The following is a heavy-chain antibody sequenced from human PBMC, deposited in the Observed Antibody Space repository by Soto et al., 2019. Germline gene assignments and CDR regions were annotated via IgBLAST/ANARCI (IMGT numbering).Heavy chain of an antibody. V-gene: IGHV4-39*01. CDR3: GRRRMVRGALGSYYYYGMDV. D-gene: IGHD3-10*01. CDR1: GGSISSSSYY. CDR2: IYYSGST. J-gene: IGHJ6*02. Sequence: QLQLQESGPGLVKPSETLSLTCTVSGGSISSSSYYWGWIRQPPGKGLEWIGSIYYSGSTYYNPSLKRRVAISVDRSNNQFSRKMSSVTAADTAGYYWGRRRMVRGALGSYYYYGMDVWGQGTTVTVSS.